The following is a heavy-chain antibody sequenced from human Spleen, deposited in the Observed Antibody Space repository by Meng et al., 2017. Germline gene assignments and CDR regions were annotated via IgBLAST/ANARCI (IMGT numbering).Heavy chain of an antibody. CDR3: ARDDSSGYYSY. J-gene: IGHJ4*02. V-gene: IGHV4-61*01. D-gene: IGHD3-22*01. CDR1: GGSVSSGSYY. Sequence: QGPLQESGPGLVRPSETLPLTCTVAGGSVSSGSYYWSWIRQPPGKGLEWIGYIYYSGSTNYNPSLKSRVTISVDTSKNQFSLKLSSVTAADTAVYYCARDDSSGYYSYWGQGTLVTVSS. CDR2: IYYSGST.